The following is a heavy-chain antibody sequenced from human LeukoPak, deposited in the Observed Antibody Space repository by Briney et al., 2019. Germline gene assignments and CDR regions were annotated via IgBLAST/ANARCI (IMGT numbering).Heavy chain of an antibody. CDR1: GFTFSTYW. V-gene: IGHV3-74*03. D-gene: IGHD3-16*01. J-gene: IGHJ4*02. CDR3: TSGAYHNNY. CDR2: IKSDGSDT. Sequence: GGSLRLSCVASGFTFSTYWMHWVRQVPGKGLVWVSHIKSDGSDTEYADSVKGRFTISRDNDKNTLYMQMNSLRVDDTAVYYCTSGAYHNNYWGQGTLVTVSS.